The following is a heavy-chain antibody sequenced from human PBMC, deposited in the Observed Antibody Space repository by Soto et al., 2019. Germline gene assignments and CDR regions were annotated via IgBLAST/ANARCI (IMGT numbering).Heavy chain of an antibody. Sequence: SVKVSCKASGGTFSSYAISWVRQAPGQGLEWMGGIIPIFGTANYAQKFQGRVTITADESTSTAYMELSSLRSEDTAVYYCARDEMATTPLGFDYWGQGTLVTVSS. CDR1: GGTFSSYA. CDR3: ARDEMATTPLGFDY. J-gene: IGHJ4*02. CDR2: IIPIFGTA. V-gene: IGHV1-69*13. D-gene: IGHD5-12*01.